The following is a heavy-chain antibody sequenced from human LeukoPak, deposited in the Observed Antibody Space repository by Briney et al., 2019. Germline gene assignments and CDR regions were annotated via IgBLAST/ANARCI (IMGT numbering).Heavy chain of an antibody. CDR2: IYYSGST. V-gene: IGHV4-39*07. Sequence: PSETLSLTCTVSGGSISSSSYYWGWIRQPPGKGLEWIGSIYYSGSTYYNPSLKSRVTISVDTSKNQFSLKLSSVTAADTAVYYCASGVGLPYYYYYYMDVWGKGTTVTVSS. J-gene: IGHJ6*03. CDR1: GGSISSSSYY. CDR3: ASGVGLPYYYYYYMDV. D-gene: IGHD5/OR15-5a*01.